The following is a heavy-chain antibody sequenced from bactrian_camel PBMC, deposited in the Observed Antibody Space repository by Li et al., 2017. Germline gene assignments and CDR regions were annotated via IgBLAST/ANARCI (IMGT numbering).Heavy chain of an antibody. CDR2: INSGGGST. J-gene: IGHJ4*01. D-gene: IGHD1*01. V-gene: IGHV3S40*01. Sequence: VQLVESGGGLVQPAGSLRLSCVASGLTFSNFYMSWVRQAPGKGLEWVSAINSGGGSTYYADSVEGRFTISRDNAKNTVDLHMVSLKPEDTAMYYCAADFPRRRAPRLVDVLYLAYKGRGTQVTVS. CDR1: GLTFSNFY.